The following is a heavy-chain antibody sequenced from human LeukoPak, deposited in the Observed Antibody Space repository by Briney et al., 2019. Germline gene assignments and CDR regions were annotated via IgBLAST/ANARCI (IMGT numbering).Heavy chain of an antibody. CDR1: GGSISSFY. CDR2: IYYSGST. V-gene: IGHV4-59*01. D-gene: IGHD2-15*01. Sequence: SETLSLTCIVSGGSISSFYWSWIRQPLGKGLEWIGYIYYSGSTNYNPSLQSRVTISVDTSKNQFSLKLSSVTAADTAVYYCASGGRGEAANLDYWGQGTLVTVSS. J-gene: IGHJ4*02. CDR3: ASGGRGEAANLDY.